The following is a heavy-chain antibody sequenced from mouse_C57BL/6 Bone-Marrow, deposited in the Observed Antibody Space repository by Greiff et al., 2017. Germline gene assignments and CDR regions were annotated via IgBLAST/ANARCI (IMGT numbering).Heavy chain of an antibody. Sequence: EVQRVESGGGLVQPGGSLKLSCAASGFTFSDYYMYWVRQTPEKRLEWVAYISNGGGSTYYPDTVKGRFTISRDNAKNTLYLQMSRLKSEDTAMYYCARQRLLLPLWYFDVWGTGTTVTVSS. CDR1: GFTFSDYY. J-gene: IGHJ1*03. CDR3: ARQRLLLPLWYFDV. D-gene: IGHD1-1*01. CDR2: ISNGGGST. V-gene: IGHV5-12*01.